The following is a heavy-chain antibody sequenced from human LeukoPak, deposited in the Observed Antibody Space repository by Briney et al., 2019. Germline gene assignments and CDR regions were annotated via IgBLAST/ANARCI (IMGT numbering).Heavy chain of an antibody. CDR1: GYRFTSYX. Sequence: ASVKVSCKASGYRFTSYXXXXXXQXXXXXXXXXXXINASXGSTTYAQKXXGRVXMTRDTSTSTVYMELSSLRSEDTAVYYCARDLIAAAGTTWFDPWGQGTLVTVSS. D-gene: IGHD6-13*01. CDR2: INASXGST. V-gene: IGHV1-46*01. CDR3: ARDLIAAAGTTWFDP. J-gene: IGHJ5*02.